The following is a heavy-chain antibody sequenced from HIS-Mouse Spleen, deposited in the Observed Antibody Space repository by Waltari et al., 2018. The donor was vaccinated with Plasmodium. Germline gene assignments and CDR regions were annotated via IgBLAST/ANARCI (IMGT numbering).Heavy chain of an antibody. Sequence: EVQLVESGGGLVQPGGSLRLSCAASGFTVSSNYMSWVRQAPGNGLEWVSVIYSGGSTYYADSVKGRFTISRDNSKNTLYLQMNSLRAEDTAVYYCATPRVGGSYFDYWGQGTLVTVSS. CDR2: IYSGGST. CDR1: GFTVSSNY. V-gene: IGHV3-66*01. J-gene: IGHJ4*02. D-gene: IGHD1-26*01. CDR3: ATPRVGGSYFDY.